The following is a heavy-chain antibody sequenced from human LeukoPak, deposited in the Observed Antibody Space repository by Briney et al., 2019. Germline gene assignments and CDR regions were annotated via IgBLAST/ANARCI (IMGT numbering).Heavy chain of an antibody. V-gene: IGHV1-2*02. CDR2: SNPNSGDT. Sequence: ASVNVSCKASGFTLTDYYIHWGRQAPGHGLEWIGWSNPNSGDTKYAQKFQGRVTMTTHTSINTVYMELSRLRSDDTAVYYCARERHEYGSFDYGGQGSLVTVSS. CDR1: GFTLTDYY. J-gene: IGHJ4*02. D-gene: IGHD4-17*01. CDR3: ARERHEYGSFDY.